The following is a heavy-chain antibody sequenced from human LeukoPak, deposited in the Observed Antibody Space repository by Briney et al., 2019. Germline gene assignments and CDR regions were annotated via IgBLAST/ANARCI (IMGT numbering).Heavy chain of an antibody. Sequence: PGASLRLSCAASGFTFSSYAMSWGRQAPGKRLEWVSVISGSGGSTYYADSVKGRFTISRDNSKNTLYLQKNSLRAEDTAVDYCAKDPRYAIEPSWFDPWGQGTLVTVSS. D-gene: IGHD2-8*01. J-gene: IGHJ5*02. V-gene: IGHV3-23*01. CDR2: ISGSGGST. CDR3: AKDPRYAIEPSWFDP. CDR1: GFTFSSYA.